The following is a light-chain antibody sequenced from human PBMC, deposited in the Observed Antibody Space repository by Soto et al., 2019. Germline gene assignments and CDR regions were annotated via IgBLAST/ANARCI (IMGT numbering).Light chain of an antibody. CDR2: DAS. CDR1: QDISNY. CDR3: QQYDNLLT. V-gene: IGKV1-33*01. Sequence: GDRVTITCQASQDISNYLNWYQQKPGKAPKLLIYDASNLETEVPSRFSGSGSGTDFTFTISSLQPEDIAIYYCQQYDNLLTFGQGTKLEIK. J-gene: IGKJ2*01.